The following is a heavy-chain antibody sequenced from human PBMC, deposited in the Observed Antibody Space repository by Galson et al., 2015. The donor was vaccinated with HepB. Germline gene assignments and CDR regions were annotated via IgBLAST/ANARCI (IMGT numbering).Heavy chain of an antibody. CDR2: INPNSGGT. Sequence: SVKVSCKASGYTFTGYYMHWVRQAPGQGLEWMGWINPNSGGTNYAQKFQGRVTMTRDTSISTAYMELSRLRSDDTAVYYCAREREGRSEVNFDYWGQGTLVTVSS. J-gene: IGHJ4*02. D-gene: IGHD3-10*01. V-gene: IGHV1-2*02. CDR3: AREREGRSEVNFDY. CDR1: GYTFTGYY.